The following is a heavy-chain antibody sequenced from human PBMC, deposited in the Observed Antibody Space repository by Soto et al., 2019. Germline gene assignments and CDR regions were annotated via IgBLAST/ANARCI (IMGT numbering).Heavy chain of an antibody. CDR3: ASCITMVRGVIINEGSWFDP. D-gene: IGHD3-10*01. CDR1: GGTFSSYA. J-gene: IGHJ5*02. CDR2: INAGNGNT. Sequence: ASVKVSCKASGGTFSSYAISWVRQAPGQGLEWMGWINAGNGNTKYSQKFQGRVTITRDTSASTAYMELSSLRSEDTAVYYCASCITMVRGVIINEGSWFDPWGQGTLVTVSS. V-gene: IGHV1-3*01.